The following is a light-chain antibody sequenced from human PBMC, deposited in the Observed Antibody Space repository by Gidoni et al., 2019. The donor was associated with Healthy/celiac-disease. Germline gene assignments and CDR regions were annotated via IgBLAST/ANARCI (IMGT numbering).Light chain of an antibody. Sequence: SYELTQPLSASVALGQTARITCGGNNIGSKHVHWYQQKPGQAPVLVIYRDSNRPSGIPERFSGSNSGNTATLTISRAQAGDEADYYCQVWDSSTYVVFGGGTKLTVL. CDR2: RDS. CDR1: NIGSKH. V-gene: IGLV3-9*01. CDR3: QVWDSSTYVV. J-gene: IGLJ2*01.